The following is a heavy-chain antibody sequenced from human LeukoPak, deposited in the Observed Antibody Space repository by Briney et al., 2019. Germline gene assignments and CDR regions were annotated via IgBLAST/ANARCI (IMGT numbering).Heavy chain of an antibody. CDR3: ARDKGHYGSGSYYNSLGAYWSPYYYYYMDV. CDR2: ISSSSSYI. Sequence: GGSLRLSCAASGFTFSSYSMNWVRQAPGKGLEWVSSISSSSSYIYYADAVKGRFTISRDNAKNSLYLQMNSLRAEDTAVYYCARDKGHYGSGSYYNSLGAYWSPYYYYYMDVWGKGTTVTISS. D-gene: IGHD3-10*01. CDR1: GFTFSSYS. J-gene: IGHJ6*03. V-gene: IGHV3-21*04.